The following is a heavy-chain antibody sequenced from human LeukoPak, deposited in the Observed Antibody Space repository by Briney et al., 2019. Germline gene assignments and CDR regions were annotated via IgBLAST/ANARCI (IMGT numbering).Heavy chain of an antibody. Sequence: GASVKVSCKASGYTFTSYYMHWVRQAPGQGLRGMGIINPSGGSTSYAQKFQGRVTMTRDTSTSTVYMELSSLRSEDTAVHYCARDYSVPMLYGAYVDYWGQGTLVTVSS. CDR1: GYTFTSYY. CDR3: ARDYSVPMLYGAYVDY. CDR2: INPSGGST. J-gene: IGHJ4*02. V-gene: IGHV1-46*01. D-gene: IGHD2-8*01.